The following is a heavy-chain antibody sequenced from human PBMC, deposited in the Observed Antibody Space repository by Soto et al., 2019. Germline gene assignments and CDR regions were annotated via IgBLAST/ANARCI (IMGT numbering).Heavy chain of an antibody. Sequence: SETLSLTCTVYGDSITNNHWWTWVRQSPGKGPEMIGEIYHTGHANYNPSLNSRVAISVDKSKNQFSLTLNSVTAADTAVYYCASKLGPYYYGLDVWGQGTTVTVSS. V-gene: IGHV4-4*02. D-gene: IGHD3-16*01. CDR2: IYHTGHA. CDR3: ASKLGPYYYGLDV. J-gene: IGHJ6*02. CDR1: GDSITNNHW.